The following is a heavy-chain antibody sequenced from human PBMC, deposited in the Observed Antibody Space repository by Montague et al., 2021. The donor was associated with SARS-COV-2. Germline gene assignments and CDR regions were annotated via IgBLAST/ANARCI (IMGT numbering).Heavy chain of an antibody. D-gene: IGHD4-17*01. Sequence: SETLSLTCAVYGWSFSGYYWSWIRQPPGKGLEWIGEINHSGSTNYNPSLKSRVTISVDTSKNQFSLKLSSVTAADTAVYYCARGRAVTTFYYYYYGMDVWGQGTTVTVSS. CDR2: INHSGST. J-gene: IGHJ6*02. CDR1: GWSFSGYY. V-gene: IGHV4-34*01. CDR3: ARGRAVTTFYYYYYGMDV.